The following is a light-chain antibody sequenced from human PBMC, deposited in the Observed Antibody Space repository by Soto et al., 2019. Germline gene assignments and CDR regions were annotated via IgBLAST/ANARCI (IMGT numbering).Light chain of an antibody. J-gene: IGLJ1*01. Sequence: QSALTQPASVSGSPGQSITISCTGTSSDVGAYNYVSWYQQHPGKAPKLMIYEVSYRPSGVSNRFSGSKSGNTASLTISGLQAEDEADYYCSSYTTRTTDVFGTGTKLTVL. CDR2: EVS. V-gene: IGLV2-14*01. CDR1: SSDVGAYNY. CDR3: SSYTTRTTDV.